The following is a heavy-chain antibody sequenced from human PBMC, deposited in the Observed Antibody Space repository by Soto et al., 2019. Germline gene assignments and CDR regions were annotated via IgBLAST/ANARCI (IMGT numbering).Heavy chain of an antibody. CDR2: IYWDDDK. V-gene: IGHV2-5*02. D-gene: IGHD6-19*01. J-gene: IGHJ4*02. CDR1: GFSLSTSGGG. Sequence: QITVKESGPTLVKATQSLTLTCTFSGFSLSTSGGGVGWIRQPPGKALEWLAVIYWDDDKSYSPCLKSRLTISKYTSKDQVALPMTHMAPVDTAIYFCVRTKGTHWLGPYFDFWGQGTLVTVSS. CDR3: VRTKGTHWLGPYFDF.